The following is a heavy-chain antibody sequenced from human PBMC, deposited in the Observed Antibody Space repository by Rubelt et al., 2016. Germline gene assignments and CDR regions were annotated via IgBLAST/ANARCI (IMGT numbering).Heavy chain of an antibody. CDR2: NSGTGGST. CDR3: AKGRGYSGYDGTPVDY. J-gene: IGHJ4*02. V-gene: IGHV3-23*01. CDR1: DGSINSGDYY. Sequence: QLQESGPGLVKPSETLSLTCSVSDGSINSGDYYWGWIRQPPGKGLEWVSSNSGTGGSTYYADSVRVRFTISRDNSKNTLYLQMNSLRVEDTAVYYCAKGRGYSGYDGTPVDYWGQGTLVTVSS. D-gene: IGHD5-12*01.